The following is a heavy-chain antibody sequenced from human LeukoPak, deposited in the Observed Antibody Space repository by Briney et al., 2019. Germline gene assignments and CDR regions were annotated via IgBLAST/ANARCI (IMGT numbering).Heavy chain of an antibody. V-gene: IGHV5-51*01. CDR2: IYPGDSDT. CDR3: ARAAYDLIYGMDV. Sequence: GESLKISCKGSGYSFTSYWIGWVRPMPGKGLEWMGIIYPGDSDTRYSPSFQGQVTISADKSISTAYLQWSSLKASDTAMYYCARAAYDLIYGMDVWGQGTTVTVSS. D-gene: IGHD3-3*01. CDR1: GYSFTSYW. J-gene: IGHJ6*02.